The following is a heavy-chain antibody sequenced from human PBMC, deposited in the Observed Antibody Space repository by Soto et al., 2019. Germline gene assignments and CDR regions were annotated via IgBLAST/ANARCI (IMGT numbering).Heavy chain of an antibody. V-gene: IGHV4-61*03. J-gene: IGHJ3*02. CDR3: ARSRDGYKFAFDI. D-gene: IGHD5-12*01. CDR2: IYYTGAT. Sequence: PSETLSLTCRVSGGSVSSGSYYWSWIRQPPGKGLEWIGYIYYTGATNYNPSLKSRVTISADTSKNHFSLKLSSVTAADTAVYYCARSRDGYKFAFDIWSQGTMVTVS. CDR1: GGSVSSGSYY.